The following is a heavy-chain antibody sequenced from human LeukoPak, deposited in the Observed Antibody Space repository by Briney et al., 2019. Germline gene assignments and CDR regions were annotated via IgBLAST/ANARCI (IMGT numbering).Heavy chain of an antibody. Sequence: ASVKVSCKASGYTFTSYYMDWVRQAPGQGLEWMGIINPSGGSTSYAQKFQGRVTMTRDTSTSTVYMELSSLRSEDTAVYYCASQGVRGVSDYWGQGTLVTVSS. D-gene: IGHD3-10*01. CDR2: INPSGGST. CDR1: GYTFTSYY. V-gene: IGHV1-46*01. J-gene: IGHJ4*02. CDR3: ASQGVRGVSDY.